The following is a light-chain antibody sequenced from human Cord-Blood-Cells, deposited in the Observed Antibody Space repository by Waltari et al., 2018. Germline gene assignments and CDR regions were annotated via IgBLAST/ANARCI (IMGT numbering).Light chain of an antibody. Sequence: QSALTQPASVSGSPGQSITIPCTGTSSDVGRYNLVSWYQQHPGKTPKLMIYEGSKRPSGVSNRFSGAKSGNTASLTSAGLQAEDEADYYCCSYAGSSTSWVFGGGTKLTVL. CDR2: EGS. J-gene: IGLJ3*02. CDR3: CSYAGSSTSWV. V-gene: IGLV2-23*01. CDR1: SSDVGRYNL.